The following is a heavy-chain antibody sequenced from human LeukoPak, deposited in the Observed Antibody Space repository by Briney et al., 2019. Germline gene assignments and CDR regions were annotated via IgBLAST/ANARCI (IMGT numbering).Heavy chain of an antibody. V-gene: IGHV1-8*01. CDR2: MNPNSGNT. D-gene: IGHD1-14*01. Sequence: ASVKVSCKASGYTFTSYDINWVRQATGQGLEWMGWMNPNSGNTGYAQKFQGRVTMTRNTSISTAYMELSSLRSEDTAVYYCAWGPELRYYYYYMDVWGKGTTVTVSS. CDR3: AWGPELRYYYYYMDV. J-gene: IGHJ6*03. CDR1: GYTFTSYD.